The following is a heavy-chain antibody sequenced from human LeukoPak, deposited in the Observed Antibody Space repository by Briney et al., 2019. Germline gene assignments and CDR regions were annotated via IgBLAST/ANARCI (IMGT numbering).Heavy chain of an antibody. CDR1: GFTFSRFW. Sequence: PGGSLRLSCAASGFTFSRFWISWVRQTPGKGLEWVANIKQDGSEKYYVDSVKGRFTISRDNAKNSLYLQMNSLRGEDTAVFYCATKQWLAPPPDSWGQGTPVTVSS. CDR2: IKQDGSEK. J-gene: IGHJ4*02. V-gene: IGHV3-7*01. CDR3: ATKQWLAPPPDS. D-gene: IGHD6-19*01.